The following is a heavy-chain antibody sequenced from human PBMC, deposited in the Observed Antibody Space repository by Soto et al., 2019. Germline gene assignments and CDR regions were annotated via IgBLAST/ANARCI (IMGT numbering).Heavy chain of an antibody. J-gene: IGHJ6*02. V-gene: IGHV5-51*01. Sequence: TGESLKISCKGSGYTFTDYWIGWVRQLPGKGLEWMGIIYPGDSDTRYSPSFQGHVTITVDKSTSTAYLQWNTLKASDTAMYYCARNISNFRYYYYDMDVWGQGTNVTVSS. CDR1: GYTFTDYW. D-gene: IGHD4-4*01. CDR2: IYPGDSDT. CDR3: ARNISNFRYYYYDMDV.